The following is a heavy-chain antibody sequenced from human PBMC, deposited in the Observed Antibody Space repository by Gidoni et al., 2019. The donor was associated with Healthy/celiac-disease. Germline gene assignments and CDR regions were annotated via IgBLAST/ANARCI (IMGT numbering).Heavy chain of an antibody. D-gene: IGHD3-16*01. CDR3: AKDGGPQGFY. V-gene: IGHV3-23*01. CDR2: ISGSVGST. Sequence: EVQLLESGGGLVQPGGSLSLSCAASGFPFSSYAMSWVRQAPGKGLEWVSSISGSVGSTYYADSLKGRFTISRDNSKNTLYLQMNSLRAEDTAVYYCAKDGGPQGFYWGQGTLVTVSS. J-gene: IGHJ4*02. CDR1: GFPFSSYA.